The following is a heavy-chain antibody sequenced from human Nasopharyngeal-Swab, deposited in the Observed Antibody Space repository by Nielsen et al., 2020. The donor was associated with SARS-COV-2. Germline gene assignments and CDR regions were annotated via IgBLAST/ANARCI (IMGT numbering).Heavy chain of an antibody. CDR2: IKQDGSEK. V-gene: IGHV3-7*01. J-gene: IGHJ6*02. CDR1: GFTFSSYW. Sequence: GGSLRLSCAASGFTFSSYWMGWVRQAPGKGLEWVANIKQDGSEKYYVDSVKGRFTISRDNAKNSLYPQMNSLRAEDTAVYYCARDSFSRVGAAGSSHYYYYGMDVWGQGTTVTVSS. CDR3: ARDSFSRVGAAGSSHYYYYGMDV. D-gene: IGHD6-13*01.